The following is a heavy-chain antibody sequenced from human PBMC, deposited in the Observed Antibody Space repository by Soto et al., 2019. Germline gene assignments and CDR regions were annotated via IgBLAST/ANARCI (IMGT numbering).Heavy chain of an antibody. Sequence: ESLKISFKGSGYSFTIYWIGWVRQIPGKGLEWMGIINPGDSDTRYSPSFQGQVTISADKSISTAYLQWSSLKASDTAMYYCARHGPRVYYDNSDYYYYGMDVWGQGTTVTVSS. J-gene: IGHJ6*02. V-gene: IGHV5-51*01. D-gene: IGHD3-22*01. CDR1: GYSFTIYW. CDR3: ARHGPRVYYDNSDYYYYGMDV. CDR2: INPGDSDT.